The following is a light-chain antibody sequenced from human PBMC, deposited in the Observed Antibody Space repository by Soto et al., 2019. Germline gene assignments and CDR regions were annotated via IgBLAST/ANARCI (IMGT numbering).Light chain of an antibody. CDR3: ASWDDSLSGVL. V-gene: IGLV1-47*02. CDR2: SNS. CDR1: SSNIGSNH. Sequence: QSVLRQPLSSSVTPGQRVTISCSGSSSNIGSNHVFWYQHLPGTAPKLLIYSNSQRPSGVPDRFSGSKSGTSASLASLAISGLRSEDEGDYFCASWDDSLSGVLFGGGTKVTVL. J-gene: IGLJ2*01.